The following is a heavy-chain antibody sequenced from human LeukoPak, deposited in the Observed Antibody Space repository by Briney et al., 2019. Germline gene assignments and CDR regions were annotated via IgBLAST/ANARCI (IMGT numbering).Heavy chain of an antibody. Sequence: KPSETLSLTCTVSGDSISSYYWSWIQQPPGKRLEWIGCISDSGSTYYNPSLKSRVTISVDTSKSQFSLKLSSVTAADTAVYYCARGRLLEWFDSWGQGTLVSVSS. J-gene: IGHJ5*02. CDR1: GDSISSYY. V-gene: IGHV4-59*01. CDR2: ISDSGST. D-gene: IGHD3-3*01. CDR3: ARGRLLEWFDS.